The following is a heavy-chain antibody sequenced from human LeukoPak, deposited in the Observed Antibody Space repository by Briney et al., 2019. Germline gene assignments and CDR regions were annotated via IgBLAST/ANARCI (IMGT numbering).Heavy chain of an antibody. V-gene: IGHV1-18*01. CDR3: ASAEPGSGSYIPFVY. CDR2: ISAYNGNT. CDR1: GYTFTSYG. D-gene: IGHD3-10*01. Sequence: VASVKVSCKASGYTFTSYGISWVRQAPGQGLEWMGWISAYNGNTNYAQKLQGRVTMTTDTSTSTAYMELRSLRSDDTAVYYCASAEPGSGSYIPFVYWGQGTLVTVSS. J-gene: IGHJ4*02.